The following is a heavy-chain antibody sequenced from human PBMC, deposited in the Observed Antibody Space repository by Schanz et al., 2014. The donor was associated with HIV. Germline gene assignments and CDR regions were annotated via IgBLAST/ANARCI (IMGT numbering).Heavy chain of an antibody. J-gene: IGHJ3*02. D-gene: IGHD3-10*01. CDR3: ARKAQPEGGSGSPGAFDI. CDR2: INPNEGDT. CDR1: GYTFSNYD. Sequence: QVQLVQSGGEVKKPGASVKVSCKASGYTFSNYDITWVRQAPGQGLEWMGWINPNEGDTKFAQKFRGRVTMTRDTSISTAYMELTRLRYDDTAVYFCARKAQPEGGSGSPGAFDIWGQGTMVTVSS. V-gene: IGHV1-2*02.